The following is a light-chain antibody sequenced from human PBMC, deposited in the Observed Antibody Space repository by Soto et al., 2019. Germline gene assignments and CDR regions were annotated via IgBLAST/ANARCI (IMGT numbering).Light chain of an antibody. J-gene: IGKJ1*01. CDR1: QSIRSS. Sequence: EIVLTQSPGTLSLSPGERATLSCRASQSIRSSSLAWYQQKPGQAPRLLIFGASARPTGIPARISGSGSGTEFTLTISSLRSEDFAVYFCQQYYNWPRTFGQGTKVDIK. CDR3: QQYYNWPRT. V-gene: IGKV3-15*01. CDR2: GAS.